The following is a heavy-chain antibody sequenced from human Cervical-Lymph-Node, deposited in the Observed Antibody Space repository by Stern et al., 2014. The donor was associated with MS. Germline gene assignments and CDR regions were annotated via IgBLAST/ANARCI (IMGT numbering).Heavy chain of an antibody. J-gene: IGHJ5*02. V-gene: IGHV1-69*01. D-gene: IGHD5-24*01. Sequence: VQLVQSGAEVKRPGSSVKVSCKTSGGIFSSHGISWVRQAPGQVIEWMGGMISIFGTTIYAQKMQGRVTITADASTSTAYMELSSLRSEDTAVYYCAREGAHEDGSNNWFDPWGQGTLVTVSS. CDR1: GGIFSSHG. CDR2: MISIFGTT. CDR3: AREGAHEDGSNNWFDP.